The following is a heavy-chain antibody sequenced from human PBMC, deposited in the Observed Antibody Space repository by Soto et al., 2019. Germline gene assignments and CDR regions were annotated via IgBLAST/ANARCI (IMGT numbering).Heavy chain of an antibody. CDR1: GGSFSGYY. CDR2: INHSGGT. Sequence: SETLSLTCAVYGGSFSGYYWSWIRQPPGKGLEWIGEINHSGGTNYNPSLKSRVTISVDTSKNQFSLKLSSVTAADTAVYYCARGGPFLGYYYYGMDVWGQGTTVTVSS. CDR3: ARGGPFLGYYYYGMDV. D-gene: IGHD7-27*01. J-gene: IGHJ6*02. V-gene: IGHV4-34*01.